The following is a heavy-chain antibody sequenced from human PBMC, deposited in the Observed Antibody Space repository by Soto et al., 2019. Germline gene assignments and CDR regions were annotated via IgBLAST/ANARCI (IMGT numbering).Heavy chain of an antibody. CDR2: VYYSGST. Sequence: SETLSLTCTVSGGSIISSSYYWGWIRQPPGKGLEWIGSVYYSGSTYYNPSLKGRVTISADTSKNQVSLKIMSVTATDAAVYYCASLTGDYYFYAMDVWGQGTTVTVS. CDR3: ASLTGDYYFYAMDV. CDR1: GGSIISSSYY. J-gene: IGHJ6*02. D-gene: IGHD3-10*01. V-gene: IGHV4-39*01.